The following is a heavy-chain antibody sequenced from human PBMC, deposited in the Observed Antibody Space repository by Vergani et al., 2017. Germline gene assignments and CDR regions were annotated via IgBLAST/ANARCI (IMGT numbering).Heavy chain of an antibody. J-gene: IGHJ6*03. CDR1: GGTFSSYT. D-gene: IGHD2-2*01. CDR3: ARDLGYCSSTSCYAPWGYYYYYMDV. V-gene: IGHV1-18*01. CDR2: ISAYNGNT. Sequence: QVQLVQSGAEVKKPGSSVKVSCKASGGTFSSYTISWVRQAPGQGLEWMGWISAYNGNTNYAQNLLGRVTMTTDTSTSTAYMELRSLRSEDTAVYYCARDLGYCSSTSCYAPWGYYYYYMDVWGKGTTVTVSS.